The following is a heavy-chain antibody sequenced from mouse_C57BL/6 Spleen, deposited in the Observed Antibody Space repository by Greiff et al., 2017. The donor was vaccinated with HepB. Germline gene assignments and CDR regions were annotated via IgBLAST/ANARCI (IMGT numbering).Heavy chain of an antibody. D-gene: IGHD2-4*01. Sequence: QVQLQQSGPGLVAPSQSLSITCTVSGFSLTSYAISWVRQPPGKGLEWLGVIWTGGGTNYNSALKSRLSISKDNSKSQVFLKMNSLQTDDTARYYGARKTAIYYDDDGWYFDVWGTGTTVTVSS. CDR1: GFSLTSYA. CDR3: ARKTAIYYDDDGWYFDV. V-gene: IGHV2-9-1*01. CDR2: IWTGGGT. J-gene: IGHJ1*03.